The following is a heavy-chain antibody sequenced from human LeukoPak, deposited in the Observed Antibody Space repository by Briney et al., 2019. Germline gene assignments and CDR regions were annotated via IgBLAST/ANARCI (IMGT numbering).Heavy chain of an antibody. Sequence: ASVKVSCKASGYTFTSYGISWVRQAPGQGLEWMGWISTYNGNTNYAQKLQGRVTMTTDTSTSTAYMELRSLRSDDTAMYYCARDLGQHPVAAVVLWGQGTLVTVSS. D-gene: IGHD6-13*01. J-gene: IGHJ4*02. CDR2: ISTYNGNT. V-gene: IGHV1-18*01. CDR3: ARDLGQHPVAAVVL. CDR1: GYTFTSYG.